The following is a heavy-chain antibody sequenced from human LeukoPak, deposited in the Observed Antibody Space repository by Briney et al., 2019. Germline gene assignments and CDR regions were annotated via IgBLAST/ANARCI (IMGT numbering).Heavy chain of an antibody. J-gene: IGHJ4*02. CDR1: GLFISSLE. CDR3: VRGGGRGDYNERYYFDC. V-gene: IGHV3-48*03. CDR2: IRSTGNAI. Sequence: GGSLRLSCAASGLFISSLEMSWVRPAAGEGLEWISYIRSTGNAIFYSDSVKGRFTISRDNAKNSTHRQTNSLTAEDTAVYYCVRGGGRGDYNERYYFDCWGQGTLVTVSS. D-gene: IGHD3-22*01.